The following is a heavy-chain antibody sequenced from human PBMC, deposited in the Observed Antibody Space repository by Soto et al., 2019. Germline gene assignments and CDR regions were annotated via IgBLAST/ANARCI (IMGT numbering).Heavy chain of an antibody. D-gene: IGHD4-17*01. V-gene: IGHV3-48*03. CDR2: ISSSGSTI. CDR1: GFTFSSYE. CDR3: ASTPDYCDYVGYYYGMDV. J-gene: IGHJ6*02. Sequence: GGSLRLSCAASGFTFSSYEMNWVRQAPGKGLEWVSYISSSGSTIYYADSVKGRFTISRDNAKNSLYLQMNSLRAEDTAVYYCASTPDYCDYVGYYYGMDVWGQGTTVSVSS.